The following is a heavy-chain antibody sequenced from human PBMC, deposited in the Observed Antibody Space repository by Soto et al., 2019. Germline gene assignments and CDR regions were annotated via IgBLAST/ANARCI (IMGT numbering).Heavy chain of an antibody. CDR1: GGSISSGGYS. J-gene: IGHJ4*02. CDR2: IYHSGST. D-gene: IGHD4-17*01. V-gene: IGHV4-30-2*01. Sequence: QLRLQESGSGLVKPSQTLSLTCAVSGGSISSGGYSWSWIRQPPGKGLEWIGYIYHSGSTYYNPSRESRVTISVGRSKNQFSLKLSSVTAADTAVYYCARGSTVVTRARFDYWGQGTLVTVSS. CDR3: ARGSTVVTRARFDY.